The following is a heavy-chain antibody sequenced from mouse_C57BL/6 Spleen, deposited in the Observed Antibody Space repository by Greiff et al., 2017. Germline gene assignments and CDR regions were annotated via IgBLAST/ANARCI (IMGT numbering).Heavy chain of an antibody. D-gene: IGHD2-12*01. CDR3: VRECYYKAMDY. CDR1: GFTFNTYA. J-gene: IGHJ4*01. Sequence: EVQLVESGGGLVQPKGSLKLSCAASGFTFNTYAMHWVRQAPGKGLEWVARIRSKSSNSATYYADSVKDRFTISRDDSQSMLYLQMNNLKTEDTAMYYCVRECYYKAMDYWGQGTSVTVSS. V-gene: IGHV10-3*01. CDR2: IRSKSSNSAT.